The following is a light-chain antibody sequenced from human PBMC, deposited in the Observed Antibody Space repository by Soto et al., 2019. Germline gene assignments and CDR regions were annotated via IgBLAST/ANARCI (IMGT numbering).Light chain of an antibody. Sequence: DIQMTQSPSSLSASVGDRVTITCRASQDISVYLAWYQQKPGKVPKLLIYSASTLQSGVPSRFSGSGSGTDFTLTISSLQPEDVATYYCQKVTTAPLPFGQGTRLELK. CDR1: QDISVY. CDR2: SAS. J-gene: IGKJ5*01. CDR3: QKVTTAPLP. V-gene: IGKV1-27*01.